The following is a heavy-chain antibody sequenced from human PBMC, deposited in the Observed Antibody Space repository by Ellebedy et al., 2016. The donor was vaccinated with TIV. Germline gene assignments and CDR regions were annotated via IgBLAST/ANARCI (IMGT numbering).Heavy chain of an antibody. CDR2: MHYSGST. J-gene: IGHJ6*02. Sequence: SETLSLXCTVSGGSINSDNSYWGWIRQSPGKGLEWIASMHYSGSTYYNPSLKSRVTMSVDTSRNQFSLEVNSVTAADTAVYYCGRDPTTDFYGAAPDVWGQGTTVTVSS. V-gene: IGHV4-39*07. CDR1: GGSINSDNSY. D-gene: IGHD2/OR15-2a*01. CDR3: GRDPTTDFYGAAPDV.